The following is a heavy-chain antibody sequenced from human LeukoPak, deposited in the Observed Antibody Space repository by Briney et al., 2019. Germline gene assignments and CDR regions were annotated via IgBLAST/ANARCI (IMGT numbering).Heavy chain of an antibody. CDR3: ARVSRPFVAAAGPVDY. V-gene: IGHV1-18*01. Sequence: GASVKVSCKASGYIFTNYGISWVRQAPGQGLEWMGWISAYNGNTNYAQKLQGRVTMTTDTSTSTAYMELRSLRSDDTAVYYCARVSRPFVAAAGPVDYWGQGTLVTVSS. CDR2: ISAYNGNT. D-gene: IGHD6-13*01. J-gene: IGHJ4*02. CDR1: GYIFTNYG.